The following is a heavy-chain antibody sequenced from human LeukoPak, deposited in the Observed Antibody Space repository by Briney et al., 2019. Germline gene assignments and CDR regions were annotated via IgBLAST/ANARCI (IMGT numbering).Heavy chain of an antibody. Sequence: PSETLSLTCTVSGGSVSSGGCYWSWIRQPPGKGLEWIGYMYYSGSSNYNPSLKSRVTISVDTSKNQFSLKLTSVTAADTAVYYCARDRIYYGMDVWGQGTTVTVSS. D-gene: IGHD2/OR15-2a*01. J-gene: IGHJ6*02. CDR1: GGSVSSGGCY. CDR3: ARDRIYYGMDV. V-gene: IGHV4-61*08. CDR2: MYYSGSS.